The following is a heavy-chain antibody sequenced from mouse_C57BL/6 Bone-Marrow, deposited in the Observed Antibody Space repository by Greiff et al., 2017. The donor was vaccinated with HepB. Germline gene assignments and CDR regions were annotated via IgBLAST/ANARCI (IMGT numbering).Heavy chain of an antibody. D-gene: IGHD2-4*01. Sequence: VQLQQPGAELVKPGASVKLSCKASGYTFTSYWMHWVKQRPGQGLEWIGMIHPNSGSTNYNEKFKSKATLTVDKSSSTAYMQLSSLTSEDSAVYYCARGDYGGNYFDYWGQGTTLTVSS. J-gene: IGHJ2*01. V-gene: IGHV1-64*01. CDR1: GYTFTSYW. CDR3: ARGDYGGNYFDY. CDR2: IHPNSGST.